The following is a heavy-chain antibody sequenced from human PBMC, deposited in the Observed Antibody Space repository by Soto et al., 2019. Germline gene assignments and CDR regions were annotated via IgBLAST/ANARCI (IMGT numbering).Heavy chain of an antibody. CDR3: ARDSGAGMTTVIKFDS. D-gene: IGHD4-17*01. CDR2: IIPIFGRS. J-gene: IGHJ4*02. CDR1: GGTFSNYA. V-gene: IGHV1-69*06. Sequence: QMHLVQSGAEVKKPGSSVKVSCKASGGTFSNYAISWVRQAPGQGLEWMGGIIPIFGRSHYAQKFQGRVTITADRSTTTAYMELSSLRSEDTAVYYCARDSGAGMTTVIKFDSWGQGTLVTVSS.